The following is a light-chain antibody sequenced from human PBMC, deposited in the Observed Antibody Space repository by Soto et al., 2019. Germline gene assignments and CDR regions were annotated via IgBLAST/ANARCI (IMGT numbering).Light chain of an antibody. CDR2: GIS. CDR1: QSVNSGF. Sequence: EIVLTQSPGTLSLSPGEGATLSCRTSQSVNSGFLAWYQKKPGQAPRLLLYGISSRAIGIPDRFSGSGSGTDFTLTINRLAPDDSAVYYCQHYGDSVWTFGQGTKVEI. J-gene: IGKJ1*01. V-gene: IGKV3-20*01. CDR3: QHYGDSVWT.